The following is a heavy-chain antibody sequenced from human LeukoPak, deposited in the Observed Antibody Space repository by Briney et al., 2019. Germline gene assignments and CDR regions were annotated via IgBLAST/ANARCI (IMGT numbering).Heavy chain of an antibody. D-gene: IGHD6-13*01. J-gene: IGHJ4*02. V-gene: IGHV3-30-3*01. CDR2: ISYDGSNK. Sequence: GGSLRLSCAASGFTFSSYAMHWVRQAPGKGLEWVAVISYDGSNKYYADSVKGRFTVSRDNAKNSLFLQMNSLRAEDAAVYYCARGGSTWSYVDYWGQGTLVTVSS. CDR1: GFTFSSYA. CDR3: ARGGSTWSYVDY.